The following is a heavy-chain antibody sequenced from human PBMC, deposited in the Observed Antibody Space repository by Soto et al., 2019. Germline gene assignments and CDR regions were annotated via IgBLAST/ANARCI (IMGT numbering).Heavy chain of an antibody. Sequence: EVQLVQSGAEVKKPGESLRISCKGSGYSFTSYWISWVRQMPGKGLEWMGRIDPSDSYTDYSPSFQGHVTISADKSISTAYLQWSSLKASDTAMYYCARRTKGKLTPYYYYGMDVWGQGTTVTVSS. CDR1: GYSFTSYW. CDR3: ARRTKGKLTPYYYYGMDV. CDR2: IDPSDSYT. D-gene: IGHD2-15*01. J-gene: IGHJ6*02. V-gene: IGHV5-10-1*03.